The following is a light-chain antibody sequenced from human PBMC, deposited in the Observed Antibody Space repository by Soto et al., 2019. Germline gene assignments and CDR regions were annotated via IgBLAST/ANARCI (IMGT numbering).Light chain of an antibody. CDR1: QIVSRNF. CDR2: SAS. CDR3: QQYASSPRT. J-gene: IGKJ1*01. V-gene: IGKV3-20*01. Sequence: IFFSKSKSAPSLPPQAKAYLSRRASQIVSRNFLAWYHQKPVQAPRLLRQSASSRATGIPDRVSGRGSGTDFNLTLCRREPEDFGVYDCQQYASSPRTFGQGTTVDIK.